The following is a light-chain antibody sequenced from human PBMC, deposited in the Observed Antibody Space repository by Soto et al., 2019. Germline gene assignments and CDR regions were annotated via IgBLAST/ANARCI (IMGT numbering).Light chain of an antibody. CDR3: QQSYSTLPIT. V-gene: IGKV1-39*01. CDR2: TAS. Sequence: DIQMTQSPSSLSASLGDRVTITCRASQSISSYLNXYQQKPVKAPKLLIYTASSLQSGVPSRFSGSGSGTDLTLTISSLQPEDFATYYCQQSYSTLPITFGQGTRLEIK. CDR1: QSISSY. J-gene: IGKJ5*01.